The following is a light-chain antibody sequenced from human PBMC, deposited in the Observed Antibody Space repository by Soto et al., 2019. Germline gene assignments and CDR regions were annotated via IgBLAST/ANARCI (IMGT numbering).Light chain of an antibody. V-gene: IGKV3-15*01. CDR3: QQYNRWPLT. J-gene: IGKJ5*01. CDR1: QYVQSS. Sequence: EVVTTQSPATLSVSPGERATLSCRTSQYVQSSLAWYQQKPGRAPRLLIYSASTRATGIPARFSGSGSGTEFTLSISSLQSEDFAVYYCQQYNRWPLTFGQGTRLEIK. CDR2: SAS.